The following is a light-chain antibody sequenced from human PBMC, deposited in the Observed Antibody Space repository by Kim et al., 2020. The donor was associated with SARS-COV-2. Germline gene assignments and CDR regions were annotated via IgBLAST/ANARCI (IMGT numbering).Light chain of an antibody. CDR2: LNSDGSH. CDR1: SGHGGYA. V-gene: IGLV4-69*01. CDR3: QTWGTGTVV. J-gene: IGLJ2*01. Sequence: ASVNLTCTLYSGHGGYAIAWHQQQPEKGPRYLMRLNSDGSHTKGDGIPDRFSGSSSGAERYLTISSLQSEDEADYYCQTWGTGTVVFGGGTQLTVL.